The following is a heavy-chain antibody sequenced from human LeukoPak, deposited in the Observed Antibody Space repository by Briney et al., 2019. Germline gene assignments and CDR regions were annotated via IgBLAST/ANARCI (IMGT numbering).Heavy chain of an antibody. CDR1: GFTFSSYA. CDR3: AKDRALGSFSCYDY. D-gene: IGHD2-2*01. J-gene: IGHJ4*02. Sequence: GGSLRLSCAASGFTFSSYAMNWVRQAPGKGLEWVSGISGNGGSTHYADSVKGRFTISRDNSKSTLYLQMNSLRAEDTAVYYCAKDRALGSFSCYDYWGQGPLVTVSS. CDR2: ISGNGGST. V-gene: IGHV3-23*01.